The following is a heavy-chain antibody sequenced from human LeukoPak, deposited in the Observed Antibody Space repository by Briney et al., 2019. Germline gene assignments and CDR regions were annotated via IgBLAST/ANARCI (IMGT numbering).Heavy chain of an antibody. D-gene: IGHD3-10*01. CDR3: ASLEYASGSSNSYYYNDGRDI. CDR1: GYRFTAYY. Sequence: PPVKLSCKPSGYRFTAYYIHWVRQAPGQGLEWMGRSSPTRGSTKYAQKFLGRVIITRITSISTSYMELSSRKPDDTAVYYCASLEYASGSSNSYYYNDGRDIWGQGTMVTVSS. V-gene: IGHV1-2*02. CDR2: SSPTRGST. J-gene: IGHJ6*02.